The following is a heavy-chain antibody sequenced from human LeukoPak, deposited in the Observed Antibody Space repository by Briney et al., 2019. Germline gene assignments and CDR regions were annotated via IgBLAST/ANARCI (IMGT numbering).Heavy chain of an antibody. Sequence: PGGSLRLSCAASRFTFSDFYMSWIRQAPGKGLEWVSLISGDGSITYYADSVKGRFTISRDNSKNSLYLQMNSLRTEDTALYYCAKEGTDYYDSSGYYYYWYFDLWGRGTLVTVSS. J-gene: IGHJ2*01. CDR2: ISGDGSIT. CDR3: AKEGTDYYDSSGYYYYWYFDL. CDR1: RFTFSDFY. D-gene: IGHD3-22*01. V-gene: IGHV3-43*02.